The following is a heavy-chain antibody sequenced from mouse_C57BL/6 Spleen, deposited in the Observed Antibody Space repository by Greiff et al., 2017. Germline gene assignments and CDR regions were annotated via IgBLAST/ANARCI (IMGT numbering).Heavy chain of an antibody. CDR3: ARASNWDYFDY. V-gene: IGHV5-16*01. J-gene: IGHJ2*01. Sequence: EVHLVESEGGLVQPGSSMKLSCTASGFTFSDYYMAWVRQVPEKGLEWVANSNYDGSSTYYLDSLKSRFIISRDNAKNILYLQMSSLKSEDTATYYCARASNWDYFDYWGQGTTLTVSS. D-gene: IGHD4-1*01. CDR1: GFTFSDYY. CDR2: SNYDGSST.